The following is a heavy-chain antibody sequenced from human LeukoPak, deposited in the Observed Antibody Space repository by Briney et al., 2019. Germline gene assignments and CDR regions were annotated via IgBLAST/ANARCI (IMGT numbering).Heavy chain of an antibody. CDR3: AKDKATVAAKGPFDY. D-gene: IGHD2-15*01. J-gene: IGHJ4*02. CDR2: ISGSGAST. V-gene: IGHV3-23*01. CDR1: GFTFSSSW. Sequence: PGGSLRLSCAASGFTFSSSWMTWVRQAPGKGLEWVSSISGSGASTYYADSVKGRFTISRDNSKNTLYLQFSSLRAEDTAVYYCAKDKATVAAKGPFDYWGQGTLVTVSS.